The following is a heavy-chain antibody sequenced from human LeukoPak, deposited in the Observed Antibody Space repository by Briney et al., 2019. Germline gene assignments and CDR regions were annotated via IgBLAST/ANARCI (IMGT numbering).Heavy chain of an antibody. CDR2: IFYSGST. Sequence: SETLSLTCTVSGGSISTSNYYWGWIRQPPGKGLEWIGNIFYSGSTYYSPSLKSRVTISLDTSRNQFSLKLSSVTAADTAVYYCARDLRRAYSSSWYESYYYYYMDVWGKGTTVTVSS. CDR1: GGSISTSNYY. D-gene: IGHD6-13*01. J-gene: IGHJ6*03. V-gene: IGHV4-39*07. CDR3: ARDLRRAYSSSWYESYYYYYMDV.